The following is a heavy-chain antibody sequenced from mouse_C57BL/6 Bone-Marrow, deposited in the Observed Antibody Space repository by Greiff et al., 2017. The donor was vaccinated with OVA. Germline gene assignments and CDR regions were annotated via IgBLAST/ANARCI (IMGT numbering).Heavy chain of an antibody. J-gene: IGHJ4*01. CDR3: ASPATVVAPYYAMDY. Sequence: EVKLMESGGGLVQPGESLKLSCESNEYEFPSHDMSWVRKTPEKRLELVAAINSDGGSTYYPDTMERRFIISRDNTKKTLYLQMSSLRSEDTALYYCASPATVVAPYYAMDYWGQGTSVTVSS. CDR2: INSDGGST. D-gene: IGHD1-1*01. CDR1: EYEFPSHD. V-gene: IGHV5-2*01.